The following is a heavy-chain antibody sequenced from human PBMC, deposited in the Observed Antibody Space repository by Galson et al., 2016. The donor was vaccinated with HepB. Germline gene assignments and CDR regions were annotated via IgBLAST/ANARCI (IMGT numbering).Heavy chain of an antibody. CDR3: ARDKSFYYYGMDV. J-gene: IGHJ6*02. V-gene: IGHV3-30-3*01. Sequence: SLRLSCAASGFAFSGSAMHWVRQAPGKGLEWVAAISYHGSDTYYADSVKSRVTISRDNSNNTLYLQMTSLSPEDTAVYYCARDKSFYYYGMDVWVQGTTVTVSS. CDR2: ISYHGSDT. CDR1: GFAFSGSA.